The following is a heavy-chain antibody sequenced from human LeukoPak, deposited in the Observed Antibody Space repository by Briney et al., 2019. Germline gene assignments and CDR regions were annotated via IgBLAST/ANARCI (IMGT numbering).Heavy chain of an antibody. CDR3: ARVNREMATITP. Sequence: SETLSLTCTVSGGSISSYYWSWIRQPPGKGLEWIGYTHYNGRNDYNPSIKSRVTISVDTSKNQFSLKLSSVTAADTAVYYCARVNREMATITPWGQGTLVTVSS. D-gene: IGHD5-24*01. CDR1: GGSISSYY. V-gene: IGHV4-59*08. CDR2: THYNGRN. J-gene: IGHJ4*02.